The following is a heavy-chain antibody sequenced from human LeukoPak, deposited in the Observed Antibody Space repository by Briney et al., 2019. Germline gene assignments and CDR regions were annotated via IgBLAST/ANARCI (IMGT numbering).Heavy chain of an antibody. CDR3: AKDLGTGYCSGGSCYPDY. CDR2: IRYDGSNK. J-gene: IGHJ4*02. Sequence: GGSLRLSCAASGFTFSSYGMHWVRQAPGKGLEWVAFIRYDGSNKYYADSVKGRFTISRDNSKNTLYLQMNSLRAEDTAVYYCAKDLGTGYCSGGSCYPDYWGQGTLVTVSS. CDR1: GFTFSSYG. V-gene: IGHV3-30*02. D-gene: IGHD2-15*01.